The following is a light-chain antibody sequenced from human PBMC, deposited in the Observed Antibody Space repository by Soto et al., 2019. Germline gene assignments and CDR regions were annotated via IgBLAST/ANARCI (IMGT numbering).Light chain of an antibody. J-gene: IGKJ2*01. CDR3: QQYGGPYT. Sequence: ENVLTQSPGTLSLSPGERATLSCRASQSVSSNYLAWYQRKPGQAPRLLIYGASSRATGIPDRFSGSGSGTDFTLTIRRREPEDFALYYCQQYGGPYTFGQGTKLEIK. CDR2: GAS. V-gene: IGKV3-20*01. CDR1: QSVSSNY.